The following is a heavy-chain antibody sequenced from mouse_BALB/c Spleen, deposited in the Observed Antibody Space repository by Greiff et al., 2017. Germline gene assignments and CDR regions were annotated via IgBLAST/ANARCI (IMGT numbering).Heavy chain of an antibody. CDR1: GFAFSSYD. D-gene: IGHD3-2*01. V-gene: IGHV5-12-1*01. Sequence: DVKLVESGGGLVKPGGSLKLSCADSGFAFSSYDMSWVRQTPEKRLEWVAYISSGGGSTYYPDTVKGRFTISRDNAKNTLYLQMSSLKSEDTAMYYCARQTRDSSGFFDYWGQGTTLTVSS. J-gene: IGHJ2*01. CDR2: ISSGGGST. CDR3: ARQTRDSSGFFDY.